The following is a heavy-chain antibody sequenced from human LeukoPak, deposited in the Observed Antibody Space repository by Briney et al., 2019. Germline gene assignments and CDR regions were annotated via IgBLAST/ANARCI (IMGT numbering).Heavy chain of an antibody. CDR1: GFTFSSYA. J-gene: IGHJ4*02. D-gene: IGHD5-12*01. CDR3: ARDRDWLRDFDY. V-gene: IGHV3-23*01. CDR2: ISGSGGST. Sequence: GGSLRLSCAASGFTFSSYAMSWVRQAPGKGLEWVSAISGSGGSTYYADSVKGRFTISRDNSKNTLFLQMNSLRDEDTAFYYCARDRDWLRDFDYWGQGTLVIVSS.